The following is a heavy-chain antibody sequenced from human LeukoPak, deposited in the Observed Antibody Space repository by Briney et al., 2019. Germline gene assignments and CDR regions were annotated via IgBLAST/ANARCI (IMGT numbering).Heavy chain of an antibody. V-gene: IGHV4-34*01. D-gene: IGHD2-15*01. CDR1: GGSFSGYY. CDR3: ARGYCSGGSCYSAYDY. Sequence: SETLSLTCAVYGGSFSGYYWSWIRQPPGKGLEWIGEINHGGSTNYNPSLKSRVTISVDTSKNQFSLKLSSVTAADTAVYYCARGYCSGGSCYSAYDYWGQGSLVTVSS. CDR2: INHGGST. J-gene: IGHJ4*02.